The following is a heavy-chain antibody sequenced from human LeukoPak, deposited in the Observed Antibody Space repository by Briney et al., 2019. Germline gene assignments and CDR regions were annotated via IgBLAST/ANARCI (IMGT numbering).Heavy chain of an antibody. V-gene: IGHV4-59*08. CDR3: ARRYERMDV. CDR1: GGSISGYY. CDR2: IYYSGST. Sequence: SETLSLTCTVSGGSISGYYWSWLRQPPGKGLEWIGYIYYSGSTNYNPSLKSRVTISVDTSKNHFSLKLSSVTAADTAVYYCARRYERMDVWGQGTTVTVSS. D-gene: IGHD3-3*01. J-gene: IGHJ6*02.